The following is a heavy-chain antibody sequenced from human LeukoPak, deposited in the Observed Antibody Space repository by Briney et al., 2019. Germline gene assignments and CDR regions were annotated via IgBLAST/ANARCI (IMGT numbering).Heavy chain of an antibody. CDR2: INHSGST. CDR3: AREDPPVAGVFDY. J-gene: IGHJ4*02. D-gene: IGHD6-19*01. Sequence: PSETLSLTCTVSGGSISSGGYYWSWIRQPPGKGLEWIGEINHSGSTNYNPSLKSRVTISVDTSKNQFSLKLSSVTAADTAVYYCAREDPPVAGVFDYWGQGTLVTVSS. CDR1: GGSISSGGYY. V-gene: IGHV4-39*07.